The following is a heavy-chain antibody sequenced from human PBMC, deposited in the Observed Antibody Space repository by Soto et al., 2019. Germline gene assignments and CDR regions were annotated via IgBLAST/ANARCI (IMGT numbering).Heavy chain of an antibody. D-gene: IGHD3-10*01. Sequence: QVQLVESGGGVVQPGRSLRLSCAASGFIFGDSGMHWVRQAPGKGLEWVAVVWFDGSSQYYSDSAKGRFTISRDNSQNTLYLQMNSLSVEDTAVYFCARARVVRGSGLTYFDFWGQGTLVTVSS. J-gene: IGHJ4*02. V-gene: IGHV3-33*01. CDR2: VWFDGSSQ. CDR1: GFIFGDSG. CDR3: ARARVVRGSGLTYFDF.